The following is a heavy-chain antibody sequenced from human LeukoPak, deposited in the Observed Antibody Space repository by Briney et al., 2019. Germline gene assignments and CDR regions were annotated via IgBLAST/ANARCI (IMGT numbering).Heavy chain of an antibody. CDR3: ARSFPLYYGSGSYYKAVGY. V-gene: IGHV4-34*01. J-gene: IGHJ4*02. D-gene: IGHD3-10*01. CDR2: INHSGST. Sequence: SGTLSLTCAVYGGSFSGYYWSWIRQPPGKGLEWIGEINHSGSTNYNPSLKSRVTISVDTSKNQFSLKLSSVTAADTAVYYCARSFPLYYGSGSYYKAVGYWGQGTLVTVSS. CDR1: GGSFSGYY.